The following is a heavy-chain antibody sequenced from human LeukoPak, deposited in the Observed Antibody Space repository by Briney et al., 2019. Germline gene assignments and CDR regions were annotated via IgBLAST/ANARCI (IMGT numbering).Heavy chain of an antibody. CDR2: VSTYNGNT. Sequence: ASVKVSCKASGYTFTSHGISWVRLAPGQGLEWMGWVSTYNGNTNYVPKYQGRVTMTTDTSTSTAYMELRSLRSDDTAVYYCARDVDTATDQINDYWGQGTLVTVSS. V-gene: IGHV1-18*04. CDR3: ARDVDTATDQINDY. J-gene: IGHJ4*02. CDR1: GYTFTSHG. D-gene: IGHD5-18*01.